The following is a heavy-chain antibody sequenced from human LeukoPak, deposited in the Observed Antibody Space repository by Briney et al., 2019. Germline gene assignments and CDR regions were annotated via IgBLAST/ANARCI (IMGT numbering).Heavy chain of an antibody. V-gene: IGHV4-4*07. D-gene: IGHD3-22*01. CDR2: IYTSGST. Sequence: SETLSLTCTVSGGSISSYYWSWIRRPAGKGLEWIGRIYTSGSTNYNPSLKSRVTISVDKSKNQFSLKLSSVTAADTAVYYCARGGYYDSSGYWPFGYWGQGTLVTVSS. CDR1: GGSISSYY. J-gene: IGHJ4*02. CDR3: ARGGYYDSSGYWPFGY.